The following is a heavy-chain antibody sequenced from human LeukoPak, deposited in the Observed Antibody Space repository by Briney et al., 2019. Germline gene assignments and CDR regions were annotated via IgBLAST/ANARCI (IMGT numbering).Heavy chain of an antibody. CDR2: IYYTGNT. J-gene: IGHJ5*02. D-gene: IGHD5-12*01. V-gene: IGHV4-59*12. CDR3: AREDESDYEDELNWFDP. Sequence: SETLSLTCTVSGGSISSYYWSWIRQPPGKGLEWIGYIYYTGNTNYNPSLKSRVTMSVDTSKNQFSLKLSSVTAADTAVYYCAREDESDYEDELNWFDPWGQGTLVTVSS. CDR1: GGSISSYY.